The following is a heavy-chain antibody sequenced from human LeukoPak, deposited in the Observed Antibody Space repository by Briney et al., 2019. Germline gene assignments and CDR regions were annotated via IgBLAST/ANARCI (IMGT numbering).Heavy chain of an antibody. CDR3: ARGAELDY. CDR2: ISNDGSNK. Sequence: GGSLRLSCAASGFTFSSYAMHWVRQAPGKGLEWVALISNDGSNKYYADSVKGRFTISRDNSKNALYLQMNSLRTEDTAVYYCARGAELDYWGQGTLVTVSS. J-gene: IGHJ4*02. CDR1: GFTFSSYA. V-gene: IGHV3-30*04.